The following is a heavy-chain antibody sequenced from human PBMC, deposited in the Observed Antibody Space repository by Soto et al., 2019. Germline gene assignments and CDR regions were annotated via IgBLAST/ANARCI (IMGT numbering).Heavy chain of an antibody. D-gene: IGHD2-15*01. Sequence: WTWIRQHPGKRLEWMGYIYYTGTTYYNPSLKSRVIISIDTSKNQFSLKLSSVTAADTAVYYCARDQIGYCSGGSCEDGPTVDPWGQGSLVTVSS. J-gene: IGHJ5*02. CDR3: ARDQIGYCSGGSCEDGPTVDP. V-gene: IGHV4-31*02. CDR2: IYYTGTT.